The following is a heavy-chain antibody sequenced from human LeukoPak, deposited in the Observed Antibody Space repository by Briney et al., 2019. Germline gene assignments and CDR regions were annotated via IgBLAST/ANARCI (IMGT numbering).Heavy chain of an antibody. CDR3: ARLRGYSGYDAFDY. CDR1: GGTFSSYG. Sequence: SVKVSCKASGGTFSSYGISWVRQAPGQGLEWMGRIIPILGIANYAQKFQGRVTITADKSTSTAYMEVSSLRSEDTAVYYCARLRGYSGYDAFDYWGQGTLVTVSS. D-gene: IGHD5-12*01. CDR2: IIPILGIA. V-gene: IGHV1-69*04. J-gene: IGHJ4*02.